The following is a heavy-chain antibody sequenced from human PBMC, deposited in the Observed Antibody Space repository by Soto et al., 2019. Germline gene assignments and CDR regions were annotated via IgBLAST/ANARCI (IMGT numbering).Heavy chain of an antibody. D-gene: IGHD1-7*01. V-gene: IGHV3-23*01. CDR2: SSGTGAGT. CDR1: GFTFSSYG. CDR3: SKDRRAGGNYGFYSDF. Sequence: EVQLLESGGGLVQPGGSLRLSCAASGFTFSSYGMTWVRQAPGKGLEWVSFSSGTGAGTYYADSVKGRFTISRDNSKNTRYLQMTSLRADDTAVDYCSKDRRAGGNYGFYSDFWGQGALVIVSS. J-gene: IGHJ4*02.